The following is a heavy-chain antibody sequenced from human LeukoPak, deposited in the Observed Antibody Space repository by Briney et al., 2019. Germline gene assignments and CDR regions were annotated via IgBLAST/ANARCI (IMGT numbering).Heavy chain of an antibody. J-gene: IGHJ5*02. CDR1: GGSISSGGYY. D-gene: IGHD5-18*01. Sequence: SETLSLTCTVSGGSISSGGYYWSWIRQHPGKGLEWIGYIYYSGSTYYNPSLKSRVTISVDTSKNQFSLKLSSVTTADTAVYYCARDKGYSYGYWFDPWGQGTLVTVSS. CDR3: ARDKGYSYGYWFDP. V-gene: IGHV4-31*03. CDR2: IYYSGST.